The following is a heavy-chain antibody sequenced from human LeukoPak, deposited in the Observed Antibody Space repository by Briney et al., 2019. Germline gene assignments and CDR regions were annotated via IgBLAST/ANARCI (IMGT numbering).Heavy chain of an antibody. J-gene: IGHJ4*02. V-gene: IGHV3-23*01. D-gene: IGHD3-3*01. CDR3: AKDRRALYYDFWSGQAD. CDR1: GFTFSSYA. Sequence: GGSLRLSCAASGFTFSSYAMSWVRQAPGKGLEWVSAISGSGGSTYYADSVKGRFTISRDNSKNTLYLQMNSLRAEDTAVYYCAKDRRALYYDFWSGQADWGQGTLVTVST. CDR2: ISGSGGST.